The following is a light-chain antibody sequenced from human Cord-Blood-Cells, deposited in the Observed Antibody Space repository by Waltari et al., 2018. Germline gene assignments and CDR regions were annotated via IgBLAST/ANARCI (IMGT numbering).Light chain of an antibody. Sequence: DIQMTQYPSSLSASVGVRVTITCRASQSISIYLNWYQQKPGKAPKLLIYAASSLQSGVPSRFSGSGSGTDFTLTISSLQPEDFATYYCQQSYSTPWTFGQGTKVEIK. CDR1: QSISIY. CDR3: QQSYSTPWT. V-gene: IGKV1-39*01. CDR2: AAS. J-gene: IGKJ1*01.